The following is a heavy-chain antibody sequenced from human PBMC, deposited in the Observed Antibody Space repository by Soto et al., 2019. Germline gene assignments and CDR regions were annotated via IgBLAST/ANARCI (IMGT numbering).Heavy chain of an antibody. CDR2: ISGSGGRT. Sequence: GGSLGFPCPASGSTFGILAMTWAGKAPGKGLEWVSVISGSGGRTDYVDSVKGRFTISRDNSKSTLYLQMNSLRAEDTAVYYCAKWGGGDVDYYYYMDVWGKGTTVTVSS. D-gene: IGHD3-16*01. CDR3: AKWGGGDVDYYYYMDV. CDR1: GSTFGILA. J-gene: IGHJ6*03. V-gene: IGHV3-23*01.